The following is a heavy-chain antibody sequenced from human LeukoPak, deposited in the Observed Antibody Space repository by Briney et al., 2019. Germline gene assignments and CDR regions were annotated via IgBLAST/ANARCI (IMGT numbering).Heavy chain of an antibody. CDR2: INSDGSST. CDR1: GFTFSIYW. D-gene: IGHD3-22*01. V-gene: IGHV3-74*01. CDR3: ARDYYDSSGYYFSYFDY. Sequence: GGSLRLSCAASGFTFSIYWMHWVRHAPGEGLGWVSRINSDGSSTSYADSVKGRFTISRDNAKNTLYLQMNSLRAEDTAVYYCARDYYDSSGYYFSYFDYWGQGTLVTVSS. J-gene: IGHJ4*02.